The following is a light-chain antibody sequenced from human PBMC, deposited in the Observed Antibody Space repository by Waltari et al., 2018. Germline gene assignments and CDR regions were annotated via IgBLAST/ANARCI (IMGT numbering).Light chain of an antibody. J-gene: IGKJ4*01. CDR2: WAS. CDR3: QQYYSTPLT. CDR1: QSVLYSSDNKNY. V-gene: IGKV4-1*01. Sequence: DIVMTQSPDSLAVSLGERATINCKPSQSVLYSSDNKNYLAWYRQKPGQPPTLLIYWASTRESGVPDRFSGSGSGTDFTLTISSLQAEDVAVYYCQQYYSTPLTFGGGTKVEIK.